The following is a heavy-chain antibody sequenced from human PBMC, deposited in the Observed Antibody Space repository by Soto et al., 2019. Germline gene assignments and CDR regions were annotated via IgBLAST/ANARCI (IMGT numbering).Heavy chain of an antibody. J-gene: IGHJ6*03. D-gene: IGHD5-12*01. CDR3: AAIAYEYYYYYYMDV. Sequence: SETLSLTCTVSGGSISSSSYYWGWIRQPPGKGLEWIGSIYYSGSTYYNPSLKSRVTISVDTSKNQFSLKLSSVTAADTAVYYCAAIAYEYYYYYYMDVWGKGTTVTVSS. V-gene: IGHV4-39*01. CDR2: IYYSGST. CDR1: GGSISSSSYY.